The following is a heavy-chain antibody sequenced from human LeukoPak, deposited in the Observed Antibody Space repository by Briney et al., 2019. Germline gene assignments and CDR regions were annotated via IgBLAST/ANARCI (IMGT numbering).Heavy chain of an antibody. V-gene: IGHV3-23*01. D-gene: IGHD3-3*01. CDR3: ARVFWSGHRYLDS. Sequence: GGSLRLSCAASGFTFANYAMSWVRQAPGKGLEWVSSVSGSGGETHSTDSVGGRFTISRDNSKGTLYLQMNSLRIEDTAVYYCARVFWSGHRYLDSWGQGTLVTVSS. J-gene: IGHJ4*02. CDR1: GFTFANYA. CDR2: VSGSGGET.